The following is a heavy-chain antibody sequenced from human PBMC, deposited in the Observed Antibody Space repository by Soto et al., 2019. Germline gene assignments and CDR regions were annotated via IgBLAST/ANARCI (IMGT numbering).Heavy chain of an antibody. CDR3: ARDLGFFDY. CDR1: GFTFNSYG. CDR2: IWYDGSNK. V-gene: IGHV3-33*01. J-gene: IGHJ4*02. Sequence: PGGSLRLSCAASGFTFNSYGMHWVRQAPGKGLEWVAVIWYDGSNKYYADSVEGRFTISRDNSKNTLYLLMNSLRTEDTAVYYCARDLGFFDYWGQGTLVTVSS.